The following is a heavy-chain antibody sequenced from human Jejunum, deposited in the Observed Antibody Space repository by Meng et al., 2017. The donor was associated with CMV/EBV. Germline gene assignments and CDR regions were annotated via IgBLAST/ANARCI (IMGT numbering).Heavy chain of an antibody. J-gene: IGHJ4*02. V-gene: IGHV3-30*04. D-gene: IGHD6-19*01. CDR3: ARALLPTRQLAGTLYPDS. CDR1: SYA. CDR2: ISYDGSDK. Sequence: SYAMQWVRQAPGKGLEWAAFISYDGSDKYSADSVKGRFTISRDDSRNTLYLQMNSLRAEDTAVYYCARALLPTRQLAGTLYPDSWGQGTLVTVSS.